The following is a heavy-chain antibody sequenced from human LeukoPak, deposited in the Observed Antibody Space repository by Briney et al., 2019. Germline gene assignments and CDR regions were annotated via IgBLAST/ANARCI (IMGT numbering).Heavy chain of an antibody. CDR1: GYTFTSYY. Sequence: ASVKASCKASGYTFTSYYMHWVRQAPGQGLEWMGIINPSGGSTSYAQKFQGRVTMTRDTSTSTVYMELSSLRSEDTAVYYCARSGVPEWLPGNYYFDYWGQGTLVTVSS. CDR2: INPSGGST. D-gene: IGHD5-12*01. V-gene: IGHV1-46*01. J-gene: IGHJ4*02. CDR3: ARSGVPEWLPGNYYFDY.